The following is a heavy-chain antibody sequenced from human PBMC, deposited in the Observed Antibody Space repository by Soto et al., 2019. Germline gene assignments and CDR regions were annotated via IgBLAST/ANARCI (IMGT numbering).Heavy chain of an antibody. V-gene: IGHV3-21*01. D-gene: IGHD4-17*01. CDR1: GFTFSSYS. CDR3: ARKGYGDYGGMDV. Sequence: EVQLVESGGGLVKPGGSLRLSCAASGFTFSSYSMNWVRQAPGKGLEWVSCISTSSGYIYYADSVKGRFTTSRDNAKNSLYLQMSSLRDEDTAVYYCARKGYGDYGGMDVWGQGTMVTVSS. CDR2: ISTSSGYI. J-gene: IGHJ6*02.